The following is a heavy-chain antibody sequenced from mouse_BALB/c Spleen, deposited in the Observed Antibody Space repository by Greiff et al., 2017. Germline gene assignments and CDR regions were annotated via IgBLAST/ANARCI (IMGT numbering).Heavy chain of an antibody. D-gene: IGHD2-4*01. Sequence: EVQVVESGGGLVKPGGSLKLSCAASGFTFSSYAMSWVRQTPEKRLEWVASISSGGSTYYPDSVKGRFTISRDNARNILYLQMSSLRSEDTAMYYCARGNYDWYFDVWGAGTTVTVSS. V-gene: IGHV5-6-5*01. CDR2: ISSGGST. J-gene: IGHJ1*01. CDR3: ARGNYDWYFDV. CDR1: GFTFSSYA.